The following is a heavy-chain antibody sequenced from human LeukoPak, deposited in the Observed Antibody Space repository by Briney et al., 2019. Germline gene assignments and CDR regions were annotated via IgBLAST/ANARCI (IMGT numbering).Heavy chain of an antibody. D-gene: IGHD2-2*01. CDR3: ARERKYQLGNPAPGAFDI. Sequence: GGSLRLSCAASGFTFDGYGMSWVRQAPGKGLEWVSGINRNGGSTGYADSVKGRFTISRDNARNSLYLQMNSLRAEDTALYYCARERKYQLGNPAPGAFDIWGQGTMVTVSS. CDR2: INRNGGST. V-gene: IGHV3-20*04. J-gene: IGHJ3*02. CDR1: GFTFDGYG.